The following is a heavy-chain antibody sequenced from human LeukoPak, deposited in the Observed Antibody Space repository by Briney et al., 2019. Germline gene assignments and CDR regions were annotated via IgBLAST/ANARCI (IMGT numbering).Heavy chain of an antibody. J-gene: IGHJ4*02. CDR3: ANEYDYGDYLDY. CDR2: LAAASGTR. CDR1: GFLFSTYT. V-gene: IGHV3-23*01. Sequence: GGSLRLSCAASGFLFSTYTVNWVRQAPGQGLEWVAALAAASGTRYYANSVKGRFTISRDNSKNTVFLQMNSLRVEDTAVYYCANEYDYGDYLDYWGQGALVTVSS. D-gene: IGHD4-17*01.